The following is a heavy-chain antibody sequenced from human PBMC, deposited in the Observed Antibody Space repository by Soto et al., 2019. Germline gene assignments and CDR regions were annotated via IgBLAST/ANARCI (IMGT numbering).Heavy chain of an antibody. CDR1: GYTFTVYW. D-gene: IGHD2-8*02. CDR2: IYPGDSDT. V-gene: IGHV5-51*01. Sequence: GESLNISCKASGYTFTVYWIGWVRQMPGKGLEWMGVIYPGDSDTRYSPSFEGQVTIPADKSITTAYLQWSSLKASDTANYYCARAAVTGIDWGQGTLVTVSS. J-gene: IGHJ4*02. CDR3: ARAAVTGID.